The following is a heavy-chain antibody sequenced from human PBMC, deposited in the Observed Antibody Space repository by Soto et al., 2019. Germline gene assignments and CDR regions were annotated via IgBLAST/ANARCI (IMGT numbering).Heavy chain of an antibody. J-gene: IGHJ6*02. V-gene: IGHV1-8*01. CDR2: MNPHSGNT. CDR1: GYTFTSYD. Sequence: QVPLVQSGAEVKKPGASVKVSCKASGYTFTSYDINWVRQATGQGLEWMGWMNPHSGNTGYAQKFQGRVTMTRNTSISTADMELSRLRSEDTAVYYRARDKTSCGMDVWGQGTTVTVSS. CDR3: ARDKTSCGMDV.